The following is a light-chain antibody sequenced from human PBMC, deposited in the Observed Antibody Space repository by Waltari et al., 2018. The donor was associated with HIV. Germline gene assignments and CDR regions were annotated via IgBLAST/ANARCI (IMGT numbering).Light chain of an antibody. J-gene: IGLJ1*01. Sequence: SYVLTQPPSVSVAPGQTARISCGGNNIGSNTVHWYRPRPGQAPVLVVYDDSVRPSGIPERFSGSNSGNTATLTIGLVEAGDEADYYCQVWESSSSHSYVFGTGTTVTVL. CDR1: NIGSNT. CDR3: QVWESSSSHSYV. V-gene: IGLV3-21*02. CDR2: DDS.